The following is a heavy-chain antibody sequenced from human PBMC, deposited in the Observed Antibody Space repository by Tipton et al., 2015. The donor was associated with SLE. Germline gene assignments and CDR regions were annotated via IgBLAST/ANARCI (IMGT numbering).Heavy chain of an antibody. CDR3: ARPIFDSQGYSGMDV. Sequence: VQLVQSGAEVKKPGESLKISCKGSGYSFTSYWIGWVRQMPGKGLEWMGIIYPADSDTRYSPSFQGQVTFSADKSISTAYLQWSSLKASDTATYYCARPIFDSQGYSGMDVWGQGTTVTVSS. V-gene: IGHV5-51*01. J-gene: IGHJ6*02. CDR1: GYSFTSYW. D-gene: IGHD3-9*01. CDR2: IYPADSDT.